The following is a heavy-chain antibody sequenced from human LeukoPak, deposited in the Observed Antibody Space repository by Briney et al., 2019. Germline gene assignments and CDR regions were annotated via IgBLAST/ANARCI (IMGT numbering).Heavy chain of an antibody. J-gene: IGHJ5*02. CDR3: ARGRHYVWGSYRYRYNWFDP. CDR1: GESFSGYY. V-gene: IGHV4-34*01. Sequence: SETLSLTCAVYGESFSGYYWSWVRQPPGKGLEWIGDIAHSGSANYNPSLKSRVSVSVDTSKNQFSLKMRSVTAADTAVYYCARGRHYVWGSYRYRYNWFDPWGQGTLVTVSS. CDR2: IAHSGSA. D-gene: IGHD3-16*02.